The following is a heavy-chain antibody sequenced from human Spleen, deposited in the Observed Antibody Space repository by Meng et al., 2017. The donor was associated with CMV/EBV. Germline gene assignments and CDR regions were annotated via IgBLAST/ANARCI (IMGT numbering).Heavy chain of an antibody. D-gene: IGHD3-3*01. CDR2: INANSGDT. CDR3: ARVTDFWSTPWGFDP. J-gene: IGHJ5*01. Sequence: SGYTLTGYYMPGVRQAPGQGLEWMGWINANSGDTNYAVKFQGRVTMTRDTSITTAYMELSSLRSDDTAFYYCARVTDFWSTPWGFDPWGQGTLVTVSS. V-gene: IGHV1-2*02. CDR1: GYTLTGYY.